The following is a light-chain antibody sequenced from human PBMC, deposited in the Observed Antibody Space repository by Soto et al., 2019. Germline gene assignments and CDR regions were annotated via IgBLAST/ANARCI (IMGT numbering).Light chain of an antibody. CDR2: AAS. Sequence: DIQMTQSPSSLSASVGDRVTITCRASQGIRNDLSWYQQKPGKAPKRLIYAASSLHSGVPSRFSGSASGTEFTLTISSLQSEDFAVYYCQQYNNWLTWTFGQGTKVDI. CDR1: QGIRND. CDR3: QQYNNWLTWT. V-gene: IGKV1-17*01. J-gene: IGKJ1*01.